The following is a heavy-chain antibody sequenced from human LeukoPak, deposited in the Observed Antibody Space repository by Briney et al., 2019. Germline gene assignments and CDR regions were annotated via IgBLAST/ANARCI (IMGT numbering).Heavy chain of an antibody. CDR2: ISGGGANT. Sequence: GGSLRLSCAASGFSFSNSGMSWVRQAPAKGLEWVAGISGGGANTHYADSVKGRFTISRDNPRNTLYLQMNSLRAEDTALYYCAIMHPYYDGNGYWVQWGQGTLVTVSS. CDR1: GFSFSNSG. CDR3: AIMHPYYDGNGYWVQ. V-gene: IGHV3-23*01. J-gene: IGHJ4*02. D-gene: IGHD3-22*01.